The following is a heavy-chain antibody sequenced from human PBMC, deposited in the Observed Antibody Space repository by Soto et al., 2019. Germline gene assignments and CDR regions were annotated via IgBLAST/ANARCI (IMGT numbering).Heavy chain of an antibody. Sequence: GGTLRISCAASGLFFSDYYFICIRQAPGKALVCVAYISGTGDTKYYADSLTGRFTISRDNPKNSLYLQMNSLRPADAAAYYCAIGGGQIYYKGLDVWGQGTTVTVSS. CDR3: AIGGGQIYYKGLDV. CDR1: GLFFSDYY. CDR2: ISGTGDTK. J-gene: IGHJ6*02. D-gene: IGHD3-10*01. V-gene: IGHV3-11*01.